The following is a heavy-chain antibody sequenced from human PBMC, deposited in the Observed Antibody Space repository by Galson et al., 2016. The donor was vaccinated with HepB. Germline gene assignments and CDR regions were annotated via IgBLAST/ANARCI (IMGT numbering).Heavy chain of an antibody. CDR3: ARDVGLGTTLYNWFDP. V-gene: IGHV3-33*01. Sequence: SLRLSCAASGFTFSNYGLHWVRQAPGKGLEWVAATWFDGRDQYYRDSVKGRFTISKDNSKNTLFLQMNSLRAEDTAVYYCARDVGLGTTLYNWFDPWGQGTLVTVSP. CDR1: GFTFSNYG. CDR2: TWFDGRDQ. J-gene: IGHJ5*02. D-gene: IGHD4-17*01.